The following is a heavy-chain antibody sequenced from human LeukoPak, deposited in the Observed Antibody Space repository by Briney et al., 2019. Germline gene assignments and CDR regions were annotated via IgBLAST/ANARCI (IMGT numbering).Heavy chain of an antibody. J-gene: IGHJ4*02. CDR2: IKQDGGEK. Sequence: PGGSLRLSCAASGFTFSDYWMTWVRQAPGKGLEWVAHIKQDGGEKYYVDSVKGRFTISRDNAKNSLYLQMNSLRAEDTAVYYCARGGRIFGVVPLDYWGQGTLVTVSS. V-gene: IGHV3-7*01. CDR3: ARGGRIFGVVPLDY. CDR1: GFTFSDYW. D-gene: IGHD3-3*01.